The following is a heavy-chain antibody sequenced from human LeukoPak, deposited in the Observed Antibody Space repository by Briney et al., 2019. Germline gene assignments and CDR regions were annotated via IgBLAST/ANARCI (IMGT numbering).Heavy chain of an antibody. CDR1: GYSFTSYW. CDR3: ASSFSSSSTFDY. Sequence: GESLKISCKGSGYSFTSYWSGWVRQMSGKGLEWMGIIYPGDSDIRYSPSFQGQVTISADKSINTAYLQWSSLKASDTAMYYCASSFSSSSTFDYWGQGTLVTVSS. J-gene: IGHJ4*02. D-gene: IGHD6-6*01. CDR2: IYPGDSDI. V-gene: IGHV5-51*01.